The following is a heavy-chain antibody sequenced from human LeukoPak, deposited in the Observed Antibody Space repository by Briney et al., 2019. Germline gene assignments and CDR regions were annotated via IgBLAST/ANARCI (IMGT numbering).Heavy chain of an antibody. CDR2: INPNSGGT. D-gene: IGHD1-26*01. CDR3: ARARWDRARYFDY. J-gene: IGHJ4*02. Sequence: ASVKVSCKTSGYTFTSYDLNWVRQAPGQGLEWMGWINPNSGGTVYAQKFQGRVTMTRDTSISTAYMELSRVRSDDTAVYYCARARWDRARYFDYWGQGTLVTVSS. V-gene: IGHV1-2*02. CDR1: GYTFTSYD.